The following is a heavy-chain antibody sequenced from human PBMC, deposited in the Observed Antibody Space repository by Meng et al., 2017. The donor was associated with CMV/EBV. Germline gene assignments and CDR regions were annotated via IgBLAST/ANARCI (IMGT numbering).Heavy chain of an antibody. V-gene: IGHV3-33*06. CDR3: AKNLVVPVATPYYYYGMDV. J-gene: IGHJ6*02. D-gene: IGHD2-2*01. Sequence: GESLKISCAASGFTFSSYAMHWVRQAPGKGLEWVAVVWYDGSNKYYADSVKGRFTISRDNSKHTLYLQMNSLRAEDTGVYYCAKNLVVPVATPYYYYGMDVWGQGTTVTVSS. CDR2: VWYDGSNK. CDR1: GFTFSSYA.